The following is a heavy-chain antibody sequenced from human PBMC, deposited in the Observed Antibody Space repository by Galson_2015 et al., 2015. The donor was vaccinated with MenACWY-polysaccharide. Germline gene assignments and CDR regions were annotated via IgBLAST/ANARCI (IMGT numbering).Heavy chain of an antibody. CDR3: ARVLKGLVGATPDY. CDR1: GFTFSSYS. Sequence: SLRLSCAASGFTFSSYSMNWVRQAPGKGLEWVSYISSSGTIYYADSVKGRFTISRDNAKNSLYLQMNSLRDDDTAVYYCARVLKGLVGATPDYWGQGTLVVVSS. J-gene: IGHJ4*02. V-gene: IGHV3-48*02. CDR2: ISSSGTI. D-gene: IGHD1-26*01.